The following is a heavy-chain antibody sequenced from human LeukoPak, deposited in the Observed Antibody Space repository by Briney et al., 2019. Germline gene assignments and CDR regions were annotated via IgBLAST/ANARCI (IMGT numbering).Heavy chain of an antibody. Sequence: PSETLSLTCAVYGGSFSGYYWSWIRQPPGKGLEWIGEINHRGSTNYNPSLKSRVTISVDTSKNQFSLKLSSVTAADTAVYYCARGAYDYIWGSYRQYYYFDYWGQGTLVTVSS. V-gene: IGHV4-34*01. CDR3: ARGAYDYIWGSYRQYYYFDY. D-gene: IGHD3-16*02. J-gene: IGHJ4*02. CDR2: INHRGST. CDR1: GGSFSGYY.